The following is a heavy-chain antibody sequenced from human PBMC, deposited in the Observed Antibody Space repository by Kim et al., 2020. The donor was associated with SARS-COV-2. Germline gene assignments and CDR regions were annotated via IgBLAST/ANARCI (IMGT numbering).Heavy chain of an antibody. D-gene: IGHD3-22*01. CDR2: IIPILGIA. J-gene: IGHJ3*02. Sequence: SVKVSCKASGGTFSSYAISWVRQAPGQGLEWMGRIIPILGIANYAQKFQGRVTITADKSTSTAYMELSSLRSEDTAVYYCARSRFNHYDSSGYYYYDAFDIWGQGTMVTVSS. CDR1: GGTFSSYA. CDR3: ARSRFNHYDSSGYYYYDAFDI. V-gene: IGHV1-69*04.